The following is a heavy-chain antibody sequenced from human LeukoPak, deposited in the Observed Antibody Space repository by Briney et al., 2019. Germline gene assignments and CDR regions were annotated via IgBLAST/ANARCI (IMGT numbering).Heavy chain of an antibody. CDR3: AKTEYCSGGSCYPIGLLFDY. V-gene: IGHV3-23*01. D-gene: IGHD2-15*01. J-gene: IGHJ4*02. CDR1: GFTFSSYA. Sequence: GGSLRLSCAASGFTFSSYAMSWVRQAPGKGLEWVSAISGSGGSTYYADSVKGRFTISRDNSKNTLYLQMNSLRAEDTAVYYCAKTEYCSGGSCYPIGLLFDYWGQGTLVTVSS. CDR2: ISGSGGST.